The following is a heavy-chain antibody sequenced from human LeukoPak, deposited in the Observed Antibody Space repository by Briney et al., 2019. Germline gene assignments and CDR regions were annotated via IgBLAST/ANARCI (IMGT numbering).Heavy chain of an antibody. V-gene: IGHV3-11*05. CDR3: ARDPGRFRTTVPYGGRAFDI. Sequence: PGGSLRLSCAASGFTFSDYYMSWIRQAPGKGLEWVSYISSSSSYTNYADSVKGRFTISRDNAKNSLYLQMNSLRAEDTAVYYCARDPGRFRTTVPYGGRAFDIWGQGTMVTVSS. J-gene: IGHJ3*02. D-gene: IGHD4-17*01. CDR2: ISSSSSYT. CDR1: GFTFSDYY.